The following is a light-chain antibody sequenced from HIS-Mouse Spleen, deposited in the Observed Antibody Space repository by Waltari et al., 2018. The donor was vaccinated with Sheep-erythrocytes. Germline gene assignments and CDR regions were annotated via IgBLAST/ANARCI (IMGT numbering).Light chain of an antibody. Sequence: EIELPQSPATLSLSPGQRATLSCRASQSVRSYLAWYQQKPGQAPRLLISDASNRATGIPARFSGSGSATDFTLTISSLEPEDFAVYYCQQRSNWPPITFGQGTRLEIK. CDR2: DAS. CDR1: QSVRSY. CDR3: QQRSNWPPIT. V-gene: IGKV3-11*01. J-gene: IGKJ5*01.